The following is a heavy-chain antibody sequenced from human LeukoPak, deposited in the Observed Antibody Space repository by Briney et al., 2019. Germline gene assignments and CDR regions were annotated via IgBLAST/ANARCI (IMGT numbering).Heavy chain of an antibody. CDR3: ARDPYGGNEPFDY. V-gene: IGHV1-18*01. Sequence: AAVTVCCTASGYTFTSYGISWVRQAPGQGLEWMGWISAYNGNTNYAQKLQGRVTMTTDTSTSTAYMELRSLRSDDTAVYYCARDPYGGNEPFDYWGQGTLVTVSS. CDR2: ISAYNGNT. D-gene: IGHD4-23*01. CDR1: GYTFTSYG. J-gene: IGHJ4*02.